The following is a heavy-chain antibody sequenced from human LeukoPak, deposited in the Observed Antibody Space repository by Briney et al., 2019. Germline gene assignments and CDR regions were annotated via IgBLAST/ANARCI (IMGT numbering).Heavy chain of an antibody. Sequence: GGSLRLSCAASGFTFSSYSMNWVRQAPGRGLEWVSSISCTSTSIYYADSVKGRFTISRDNAANSLSLQMNSLRAEDTAVYYCARDAYYYGSGSLESYYYYYMDVWGKGTTVTVSS. CDR3: ARDAYYYGSGSLESYYYYYMDV. D-gene: IGHD3-10*01. CDR2: ISCTSTSI. J-gene: IGHJ6*03. CDR1: GFTFSSYS. V-gene: IGHV3-21*01.